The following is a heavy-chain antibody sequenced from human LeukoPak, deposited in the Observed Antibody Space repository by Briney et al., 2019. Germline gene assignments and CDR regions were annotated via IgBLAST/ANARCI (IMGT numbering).Heavy chain of an antibody. CDR1: GFTFSSYG. D-gene: IGHD3-10*01. V-gene: IGHV3-30*18. CDR2: ISYDGSNK. J-gene: IGHJ4*02. CDR3: ANLWFGESMPANDY. Sequence: GRSLRLSCAASGFTFSSYGMHWVRQAPGKGLEWVAVISYDGSNKYYADSVKGRFTISRDNSKNTLYLQMNSLRAEDTAVYYCANLWFGESMPANDYWGQGTLVTVSS.